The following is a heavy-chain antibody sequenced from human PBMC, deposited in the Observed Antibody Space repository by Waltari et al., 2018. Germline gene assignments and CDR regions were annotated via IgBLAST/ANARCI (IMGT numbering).Heavy chain of an antibody. D-gene: IGHD2-15*01. CDR2: INDSGST. V-gene: IGHV4-34*01. CDR3: ARHGRIRAVALIDY. J-gene: IGHJ4*02. Sequence: QVQLQQWGAGLMKPSETLSLTCAVYGGSFSGSYWTWIRQPPGKGLEWIGEINDSGSTNYNSSLKTRVSISLDTSKNQFSLKLTSVIAADTALYYCARHGRIRAVALIDYWGQGTLVTVSS. CDR1: GGSFSGSY.